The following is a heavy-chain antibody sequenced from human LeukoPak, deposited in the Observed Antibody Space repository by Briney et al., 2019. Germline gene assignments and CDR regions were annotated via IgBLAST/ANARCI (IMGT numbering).Heavy chain of an antibody. CDR2: MNPNSGNT. Sequence: GASVTVSFKASGYTFTSYDINWVRQATGQGLEWMGWMNPNSGNTGYAQKFQGRVTMTRNTSISTAYMELSSLRSEDTAVYYCARVEYSSSWFLYGGSVYYFDYWGQGTLVTVSS. D-gene: IGHD6-13*01. CDR3: ARVEYSSSWFLYGGSVYYFDY. J-gene: IGHJ4*02. CDR1: GYTFTSYD. V-gene: IGHV1-8*01.